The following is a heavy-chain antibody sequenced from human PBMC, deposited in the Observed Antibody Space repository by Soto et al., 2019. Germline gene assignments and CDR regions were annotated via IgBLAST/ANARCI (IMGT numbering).Heavy chain of an antibody. V-gene: IGHV1-69*12. D-gene: IGHD1-1*01. Sequence: QVQLVQSGAEVKKPGSSVKVSCKASGGTFSSYAISWVRQAPGQGLEWMGGIIPISGTANDAQKFQGRVPDTVCESTSTAHMQLDSVRAEDSAMYFWDGTIRPGGYCYTMGVWGQGNTVTVSS. CDR1: GGTFSSYA. CDR2: IIPISGTA. J-gene: IGHJ6*02. CDR3: DGTIRPGGYCYTMGV.